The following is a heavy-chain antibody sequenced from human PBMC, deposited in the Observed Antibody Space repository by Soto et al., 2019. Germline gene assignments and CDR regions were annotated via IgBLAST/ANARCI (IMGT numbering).Heavy chain of an antibody. CDR2: ISFSDGGT. D-gene: IGHD3-22*01. Sequence: GGSLRLSCAASGFTFSSYAMTWVRQAPGKGLEWVSSISFSDGGTYYADSVKGRLTISRDNSKNTLFLQMNSLRVEDTAVYYCAKGIVYYYDSSGYFAYWGQGTLVTVSS. V-gene: IGHV3-23*01. J-gene: IGHJ4*02. CDR1: GFTFSSYA. CDR3: AKGIVYYYDSSGYFAY.